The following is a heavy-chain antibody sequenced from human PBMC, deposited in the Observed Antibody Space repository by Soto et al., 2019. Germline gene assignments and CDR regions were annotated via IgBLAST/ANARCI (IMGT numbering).Heavy chain of an antibody. D-gene: IGHD3-16*02. CDR1: GGSVSSGSYY. CDR3: ARDGIMITFGGVIGRYGMDV. Sequence: PSETLSLTCTVSGGSVSSGSYYWSWIRQPPGKGLEWIGYIYYSGSTNYNPSLKSRVTISVDTSKNQFSLKLSSVTAADTAVYYCARDGIMITFGGVIGRYGMDVWGQGTTVTVSS. V-gene: IGHV4-61*01. J-gene: IGHJ6*02. CDR2: IYYSGST.